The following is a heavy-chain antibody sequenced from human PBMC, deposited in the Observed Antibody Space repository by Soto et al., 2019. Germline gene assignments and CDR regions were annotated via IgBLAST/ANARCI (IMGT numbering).Heavy chain of an antibody. J-gene: IGHJ5*02. CDR3: ARAYYDASGYGLDP. CDR1: SGSIDNVYW. D-gene: IGHD3-22*01. V-gene: IGHV4-4*02. CDR2: TSHDGVT. Sequence: SETLSLTCAVSSGSIDNVYWWSWVRQSPGKGLEWIGETSHDGVTNYNPSLKSRVIISVDTSKNQFSLSLNSVTAADTAVYYCARAYYDASGYGLDPWGQGTLVTVSS.